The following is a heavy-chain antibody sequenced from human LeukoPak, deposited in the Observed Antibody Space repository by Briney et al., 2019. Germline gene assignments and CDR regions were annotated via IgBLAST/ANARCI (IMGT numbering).Heavy chain of an antibody. J-gene: IGHJ4*02. CDR2: IYTSGST. D-gene: IGHD3-3*01. V-gene: IGHV4-61*02. Sequence: SETLSLTCTVSGGSISSGSYYWSWIRQPAGKGLEWIGRIYTSGSTNYNPSLKSRVTISVDTSKNQFSLKLSSVTAADTAVYYCARERGRSGYYLDYWGQGTLVTVSS. CDR3: ARERGRSGYYLDY. CDR1: GGSISSGSYY.